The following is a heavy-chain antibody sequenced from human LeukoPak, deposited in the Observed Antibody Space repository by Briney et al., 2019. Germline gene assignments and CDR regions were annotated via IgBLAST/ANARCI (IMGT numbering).Heavy chain of an antibody. CDR2: IYYSGST. Sequence: SETLSLTCSVSGGSISNSSYYWGWIRQPPGKGLGWIGSIYYSGSTYYNPSLKSRVTISVDTSKNQFSLKLSSVTAADTAVYYCARVDIAARPGYYYYYMDVWGKGTTVTVSS. V-gene: IGHV4-39*07. D-gene: IGHD6-6*01. CDR1: GGSISNSSYY. CDR3: ARVDIAARPGYYYYYMDV. J-gene: IGHJ6*03.